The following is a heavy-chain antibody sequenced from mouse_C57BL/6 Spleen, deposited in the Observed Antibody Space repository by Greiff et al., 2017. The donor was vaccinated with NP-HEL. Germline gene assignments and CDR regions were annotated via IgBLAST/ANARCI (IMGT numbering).Heavy chain of an antibody. D-gene: IGHD2-12*01. CDR1: GYSFTDYN. V-gene: IGHV1-39*01. J-gene: IGHJ1*03. CDR2: INPNYGTT. CDR3: ARGDYSLWYFDV. Sequence: HLVESGPELVKPGASVKISCKASGYSFTDYNMNWVKQSNGKSLEWIGVINPNYGTTSYNQKFKGKATLTVDQSSSTAYMQLNSLTSEDSAVYYCARGDYSLWYFDVWGTGTTVTVSS.